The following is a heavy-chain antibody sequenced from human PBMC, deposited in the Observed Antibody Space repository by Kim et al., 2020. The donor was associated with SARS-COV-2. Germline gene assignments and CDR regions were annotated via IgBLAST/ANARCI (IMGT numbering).Heavy chain of an antibody. D-gene: IGHD1-26*01. J-gene: IGHJ4*02. Sequence: SVKGRFTISRDNSKNTLYLQTSSLRAEDTAVYYCVKNRYSGSYWSGDFDYWGQGTLVTVSS. V-gene: IGHV3-64D*09. CDR3: VKNRYSGSYWSGDFDY.